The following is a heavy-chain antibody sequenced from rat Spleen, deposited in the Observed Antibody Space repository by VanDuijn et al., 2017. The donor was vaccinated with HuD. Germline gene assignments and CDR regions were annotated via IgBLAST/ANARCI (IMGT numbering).Heavy chain of an antibody. D-gene: IGHD4-3*01. J-gene: IGHJ4*01. V-gene: IGHV5-19*01. Sequence: EVQLVESGGGLVQPGRSLKLSCAASGFTFSNYGMHWIRQAPTKGLEWVATISYDGSSTYYRDSVKGRFTISRDNAKNTQYLQMDSLRSEDTATYYCTTDLGVGYVMDAWGQGASVTVSS. CDR3: TTDLGVGYVMDA. CDR2: ISYDGSST. CDR1: GFTFSNYG.